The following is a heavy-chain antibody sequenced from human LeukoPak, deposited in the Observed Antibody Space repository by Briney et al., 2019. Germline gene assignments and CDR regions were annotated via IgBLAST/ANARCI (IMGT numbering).Heavy chain of an antibody. CDR1: GGSFSGYY. D-gene: IGHD5-12*01. J-gene: IGHJ4*02. CDR2: INHSGST. Sequence: PSETLSLTCAVYGGSFSGYYWSWIRQPPGKGLEWIGEINHSGSTNYNPSLKSRVTISVDTSKNQFSLKLSSVTAADTAVYYCARTDIVARAYDYWGQGTLVTVSS. V-gene: IGHV4-34*01. CDR3: ARTDIVARAYDY.